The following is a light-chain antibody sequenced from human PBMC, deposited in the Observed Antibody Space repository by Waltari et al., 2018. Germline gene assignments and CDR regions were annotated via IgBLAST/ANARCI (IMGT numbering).Light chain of an antibody. Sequence: QSALTQPASVSGSPGQSITISCTGTSSDVGGYNYVSWYQQHPGKAPKLIIYDVSNRPSGVSNRFSGSRSGNPASLTISCLQTEDEADYYCISYTSSSTWVFGGGTKLTVL. J-gene: IGLJ3*02. CDR3: ISYTSSSTWV. V-gene: IGLV2-14*03. CDR2: DVS. CDR1: SSDVGGYNY.